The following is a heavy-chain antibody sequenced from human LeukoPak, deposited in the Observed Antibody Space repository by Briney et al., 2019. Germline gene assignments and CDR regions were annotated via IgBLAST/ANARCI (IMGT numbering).Heavy chain of an antibody. J-gene: IGHJ3*02. V-gene: IGHV3-21*01. D-gene: IGHD1-14*01. CDR1: GFTFSSYS. Sequence: PRGSLRLSCAASGFTFSSYSMNWVRHAPRKGLERVSSISSRSSNINHADSVKGRFTISRDNAKNSLYLQMNSLRAEDTAVYYCARDEGSQPRNDAFDIWGQGTMVTVSS. CDR2: ISSRSSNI. CDR3: ARDEGSQPRNDAFDI.